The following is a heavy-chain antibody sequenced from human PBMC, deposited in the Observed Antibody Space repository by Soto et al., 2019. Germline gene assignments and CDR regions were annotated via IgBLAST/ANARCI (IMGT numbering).Heavy chain of an antibody. CDR2: INPNSGGT. CDR1: GYTFSGYY. V-gene: IGHV1-2*02. D-gene: IGHD2-15*01. CDR3: ARGGDIVVVVAAWFDP. Sequence: ASVKVSCKASGYTFSGYYMHWVRQAPGQGLEWMGWINPNSGGTNYAQKFQGRVTMTRDTSISTAYMELSRLRSDDTAVYYCARGGDIVVVVAAWFDPWGQGTLVTVSS. J-gene: IGHJ5*02.